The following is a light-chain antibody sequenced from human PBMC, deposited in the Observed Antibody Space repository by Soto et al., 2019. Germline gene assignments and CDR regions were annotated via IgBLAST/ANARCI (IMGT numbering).Light chain of an antibody. V-gene: IGKV3-20*01. CDR2: SAS. J-gene: IGKJ1*01. CDR3: QRYGSSQWT. CDR1: QSVSSSY. Sequence: EIVLTQSPGTLSLSPGERATLSCRASQSVSSSYLAWYQQKPGQAPRLLIYSASSRATGIPDRFSGSGSGTDFTLTISRLEPEDFAVYYCQRYGSSQWTFGQGTKVEI.